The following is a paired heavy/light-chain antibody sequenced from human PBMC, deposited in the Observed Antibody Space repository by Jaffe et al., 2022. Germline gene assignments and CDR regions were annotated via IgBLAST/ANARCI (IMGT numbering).Light chain of an antibody. V-gene: IGKV1-12*01. Sequence: DIRMTQSPSSVSASVGDRVTITCRASQDISSSLAWYQQKPGKAPKLLISAASTLQTGVPSRFSGSGSGTDFTLTISSLQPEDFATYFCQQANSFPLVFGPGTKVDVK. CDR2: AAS. J-gene: IGKJ3*01. CDR3: QQANSFPLV. CDR1: QDISSS.
Heavy chain of an antibody. CDR1: GFTFSPYE. J-gene: IGHJ5*02. Sequence: EVRLVESGGGLVQPGGSLKLSCAASGFTFSPYEMNWVRQAPGRGLEWISYISGSTRTIYYADSVKGRFIVSRDNAKNSLYLQMNSLRAEDTAVYYCARDRDTVTANCFDTWGQGTPVIVSS. D-gene: IGHD2-21*02. CDR3: ARDRDTVTANCFDT. CDR2: ISGSTRTI. V-gene: IGHV3-48*03.